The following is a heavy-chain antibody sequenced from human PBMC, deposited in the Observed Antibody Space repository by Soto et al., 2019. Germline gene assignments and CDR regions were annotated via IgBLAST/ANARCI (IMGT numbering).Heavy chain of an antibody. J-gene: IGHJ4*02. CDR3: AASLFYDSSGYVT. CDR2: IYYIGST. V-gene: IGHV4-31*03. CDR1: GGSISSGGYY. Sequence: SATLSLTCTVSGGSISSGGYYWSWIRQHPGKGLEWIGYIYYIGSTYYNPSLKSRVTISVDTSKNQFSLKLSSVTAADTAVYYCAASLFYDSSGYVTWGQGTLVTVSS. D-gene: IGHD3-22*01.